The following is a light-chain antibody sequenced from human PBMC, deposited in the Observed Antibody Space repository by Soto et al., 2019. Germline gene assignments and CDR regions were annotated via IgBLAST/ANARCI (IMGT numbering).Light chain of an antibody. CDR2: DAS. Sequence: DIQMTQSPSSLSASVGDRVTITCQASQDISNYLNWYQQKPGKAPKLLIYDASNLETGVPSRFSGSGSGTDFTFTISSLQPEDIATYYCPQYDNLLTFGGGTKVDIK. CDR1: QDISNY. J-gene: IGKJ4*01. V-gene: IGKV1-33*01. CDR3: PQYDNLLT.